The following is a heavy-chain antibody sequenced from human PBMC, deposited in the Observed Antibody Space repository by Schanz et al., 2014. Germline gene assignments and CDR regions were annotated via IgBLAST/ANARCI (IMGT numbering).Heavy chain of an antibody. CDR1: GYTFSSYG. J-gene: IGHJ2*01. V-gene: IGHV1-2*02. CDR2: INPNSGDT. D-gene: IGHD1-1*01. Sequence: QVQLVQSGSELKKPGASVKVSCKASGYTFSSYGISWVRQAPGQGLEFMGWINPNSGDTEYGQQFEGRVTLTSDTSISTAFMELSGLTSDDTATYFCARDVGRPGHFWYFDLWGRGTLVTVSS. CDR3: ARDVGRPGHFWYFDL.